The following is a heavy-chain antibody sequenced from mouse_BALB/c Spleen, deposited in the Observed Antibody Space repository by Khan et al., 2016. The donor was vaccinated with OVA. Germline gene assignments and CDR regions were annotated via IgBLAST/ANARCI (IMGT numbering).Heavy chain of an antibody. CDR2: INSNGGST. V-gene: IGHV5-6-3*01. CDR3: ARMARTIN. CDR1: GFTFSSYG. Sequence: EVELVASGGGLVQPGGSLKLSCAASGFTFSSYGMSWVRQTPDKRLELVATINSNGGSTYYRDSVKGRFTISRDNAKNTLYLQMSSLKSEDTAMYYCARMARTINWGQGTTLTVSS. J-gene: IGHJ2*01.